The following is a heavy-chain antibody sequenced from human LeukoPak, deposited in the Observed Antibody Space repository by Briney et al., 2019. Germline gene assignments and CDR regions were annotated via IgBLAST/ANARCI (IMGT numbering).Heavy chain of an antibody. J-gene: IGHJ3*02. CDR3: VRNDCDDSFDI. D-gene: IGHD2-21*02. Sequence: PGGSLRLSCAASRFTFSTYTMSWVRQAPGRGLGWVSYISSTSTNTYYKDSVKGRFTISRDSAKNSLYLHMTSRRAEDTAVYYCVRNDCDDSFDIWGQGTRGTGSS. V-gene: IGHV3-48*01. CDR1: RFTFSTYT. CDR2: ISSTSTNT.